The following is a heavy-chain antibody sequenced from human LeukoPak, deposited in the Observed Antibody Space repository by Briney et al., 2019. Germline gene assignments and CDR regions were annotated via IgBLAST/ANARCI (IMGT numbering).Heavy chain of an antibody. V-gene: IGHV4-59*08. Sequence: SETLSLTCTVSGGSISSYYWSWIRQPPGKGLEWIGYIYYRGSTNYNPSLQSRVTISVDTAKHQFSLKLSSVTAADTAVYYCARLRVGIAAAGSNHYYMDVWGKGTTVTVSS. D-gene: IGHD6-13*01. CDR2: IYYRGST. J-gene: IGHJ6*03. CDR3: ARLRVGIAAAGSNHYYMDV. CDR1: GGSISSYY.